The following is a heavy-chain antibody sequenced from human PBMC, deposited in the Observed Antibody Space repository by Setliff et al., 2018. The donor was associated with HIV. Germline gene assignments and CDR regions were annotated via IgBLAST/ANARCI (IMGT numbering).Heavy chain of an antibody. CDR2: IYYSGST. J-gene: IGHJ6*03. CDR3: ARAMGANWSYYYYMDV. D-gene: IGHD1-26*01. CDR1: GGSISSGGYY. Sequence: SETLSLTCTVSGGSISSGGYYWSWIRQHPGKGLEWIGYIYYSGSTYYNPSLKSRVTISVDTSKNQFSLKLSSVTAADTAVYYCARAMGANWSYYYYMDVWGKGTTVTVSS. V-gene: IGHV4-31*03.